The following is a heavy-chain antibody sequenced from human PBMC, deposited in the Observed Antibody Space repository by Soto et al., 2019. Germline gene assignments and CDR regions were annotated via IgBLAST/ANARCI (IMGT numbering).Heavy chain of an antibody. J-gene: IGHJ6*03. V-gene: IGHV1-18*01. CDR1: GYTFTSYG. CDR3: ARVGYGSSTSGYGEDYSNYRDV. D-gene: IGHD2-2*01. CDR2: ISAYNGNT. Sequence: QVQLVQSGAEVKKPGASVKVSCKASGYTFTSYGISWVRQAPGQGLEWMGWISAYNGNTNYAQKLQGRVTMTTDTSTSTAYRERRGLRSDDTAVYYFARVGYGSSTSGYGEDYSNYRDVWGKGTTAPSP.